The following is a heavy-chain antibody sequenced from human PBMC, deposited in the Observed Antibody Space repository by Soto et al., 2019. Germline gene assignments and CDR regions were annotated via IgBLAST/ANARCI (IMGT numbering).Heavy chain of an antibody. J-gene: IGHJ4*02. D-gene: IGHD2-2*01. Sequence: ASVKVSCKVSGYTLTELSMHWVRQAPGKGLEWMGGFDPEDGETIYAQKFQGRVTMTEDTSTDTAYMELSSLRSEDTAVYYCATKRLPGFIYTSPPMDYWGQRTLVTVSS. CDR3: ATKRLPGFIYTSPPMDY. V-gene: IGHV1-24*01. CDR2: FDPEDGET. CDR1: GYTLTELS.